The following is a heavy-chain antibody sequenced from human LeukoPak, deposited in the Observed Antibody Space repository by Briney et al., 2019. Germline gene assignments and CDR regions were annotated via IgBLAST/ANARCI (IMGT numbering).Heavy chain of an antibody. V-gene: IGHV4-31*03. CDR2: IYYSGST. J-gene: IGHJ4*02. D-gene: IGHD3-10*01. CDR3: ARVGGSGSPFDY. CDR1: GGSISSGGYY. Sequence: PSQTLSLTCTVSGGSISSGGYYWSWIRQHPGKGLEWIGYIYYSGSTYYNPFLKSRVTISVDTSKNQFSLKLSSVTAADTAVYYCARVGGSGSPFDYWGQGTLVTVSS.